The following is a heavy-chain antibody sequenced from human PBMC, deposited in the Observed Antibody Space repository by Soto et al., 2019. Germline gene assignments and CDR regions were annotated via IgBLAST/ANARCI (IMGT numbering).Heavy chain of an antibody. CDR3: AKDEVIAAVGIRLFDY. J-gene: IGHJ4*02. CDR2: ISGSGGST. CDR1: GFTFSSYA. D-gene: IGHD6-13*01. V-gene: IGHV3-23*01. Sequence: PGGSLRLSCAASGFTFSSYAMSWVRQAPGKGLEWVSAISGSGGSTYYADSVKGRFTISRDNSKNTLYLQMNSLRAEDTAVYYCAKDEVIAAVGIRLFDYWGQGTLVTVSS.